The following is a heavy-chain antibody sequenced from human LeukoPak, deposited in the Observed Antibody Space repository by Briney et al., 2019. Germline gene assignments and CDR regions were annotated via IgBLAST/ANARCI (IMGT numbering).Heavy chain of an antibody. CDR2: VYYSGNT. Sequence: SETLSLTCTVSGGSISTYYWSWIRQPPGKGLEWIGFVYYSGNTNYNPSLKSRVTISVDTPKNQFSLRLSSVTAADTAVYYCARQSLGPSRSGTSNIWFDPWGQGTLVTVSS. V-gene: IGHV4-59*08. CDR1: GGSISTYY. J-gene: IGHJ5*02. CDR3: ARQSLGPSRSGTSNIWFDP. D-gene: IGHD3-10*01.